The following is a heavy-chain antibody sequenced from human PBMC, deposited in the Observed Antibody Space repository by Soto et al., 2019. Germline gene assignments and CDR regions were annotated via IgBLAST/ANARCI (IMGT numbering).Heavy chain of an antibody. CDR3: AREPPGRAWAGDTDY. V-gene: IGHV3-74*01. CDR2: INTDGSST. CDR1: GFTFSSYW. D-gene: IGHD6-19*01. J-gene: IGHJ4*02. Sequence: EVQLVESGGGLVQPGGSLRLSCAASGFTFSSYWMHWVRQAPGKGLVWVSRINTDGSSTSYADSVKGRFTISRDNAENTLYLQMNSLRVEDTAIYYCAREPPGRAWAGDTDYWGQGTLVTVSS.